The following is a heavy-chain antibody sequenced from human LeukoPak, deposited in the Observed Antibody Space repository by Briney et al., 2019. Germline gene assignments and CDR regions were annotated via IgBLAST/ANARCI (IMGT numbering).Heavy chain of an antibody. CDR1: WFAINEPY. V-gene: IGHV3-72*01. J-gene: IGHJ4*02. CDR3: ARTTYCSGGVCYPFDY. CDR2: TRLKAQSYTT. D-gene: IGHD2-8*02. Sequence: SLTLSWAVNWFAINEPYWVWVRQPPGMGPEWVGTTRLKAQSYTTEYAASVRGSFTISRDYSKNSLYLQMNSLKTEDTAVYYCARTTYCSGGVCYPFDYWGQGTLVTVSS.